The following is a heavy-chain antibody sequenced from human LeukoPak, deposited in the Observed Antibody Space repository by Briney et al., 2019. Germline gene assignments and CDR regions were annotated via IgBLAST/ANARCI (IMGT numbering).Heavy chain of an antibody. CDR3: ARRGVRYYYYYYMDV. J-gene: IGHJ6*03. Sequence: SETLSLTCTVSGGSISSYYWSWIRQPPGKGLEWIGHIYTSGSTNYNPSLKIRVTISVDTSKNQFSLKLSSVTAADTAVYYCARRGVRYYYYYYMDVWGKGTTVTISS. CDR1: GGSISSYY. CDR2: IYTSGST. D-gene: IGHD3-10*01. V-gene: IGHV4-4*08.